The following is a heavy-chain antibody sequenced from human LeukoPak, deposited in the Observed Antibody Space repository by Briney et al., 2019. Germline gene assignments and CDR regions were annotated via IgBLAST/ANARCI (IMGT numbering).Heavy chain of an antibody. Sequence: GGSLRLSCAASGFTFSSYEMHWVRHAPGKGLEWISYISSSGSTIYYADSVKGRFTISRDNGKNSLYLQMNSLRAEDTAVYYCARVHYNTAMVDIDYWGQGTLVTVSS. J-gene: IGHJ4*02. CDR1: GFTFSSYE. V-gene: IGHV3-48*03. CDR2: ISSSGSTI. D-gene: IGHD5-18*01. CDR3: ARVHYNTAMVDIDY.